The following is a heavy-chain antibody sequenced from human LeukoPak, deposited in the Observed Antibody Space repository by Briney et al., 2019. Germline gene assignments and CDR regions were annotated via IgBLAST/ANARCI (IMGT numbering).Heavy chain of an antibody. CDR3: ARDGYCSSTSCYEGDYFDY. J-gene: IGHJ4*02. V-gene: IGHV3-66*01. Sequence: PGGSLRLSCAASGFTVSSNYMSWVRQAPGKGLEWVSVIYSGGSTYYADSVKGRFTISRDNSKNTLYLQMNSLRAEDTAVYYCARDGYCSSTSCYEGDYFDYWSQGTLVTVSS. CDR1: GFTVSSNY. CDR2: IYSGGST. D-gene: IGHD2-2*03.